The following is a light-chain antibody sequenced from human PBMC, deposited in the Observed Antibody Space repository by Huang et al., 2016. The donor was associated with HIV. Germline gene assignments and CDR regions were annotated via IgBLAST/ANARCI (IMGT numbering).Light chain of an antibody. CDR3: QQYSSLPS. V-gene: IGKV3-15*01. CDR1: QSVNYK. CDR2: GAS. Sequence: EILMTQSPATLSVYSGDRVTLSCRASQSVNYKLAWYHHKPGQAPRLLIPGASTRATVVPPRFSGSGSGTDFTLTITSLTAEDFAVYFCQQYSSLPSFGQGTKV. J-gene: IGKJ1*01.